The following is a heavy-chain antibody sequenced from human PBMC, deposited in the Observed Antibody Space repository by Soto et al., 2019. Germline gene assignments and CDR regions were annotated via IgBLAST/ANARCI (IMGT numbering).Heavy chain of an antibody. CDR1: GGGTLSNDA. D-gene: IGHD2-21*02. V-gene: IGHV1-69*01. CDR2: ISPFFGTT. CDR3: AREVVTETTWGSFDS. Sequence: QVHLVQSGADGRKSGSSVRVSCTASGGGTLSNDAISWVRQAPGQGLEWLGRISPFFGTTDYSQSFQGRLTMTEDASTGTVYKDLRSLKSDDTAVYYCAREVVTETTWGSFDSWGQGTLVTVSS. J-gene: IGHJ4*02.